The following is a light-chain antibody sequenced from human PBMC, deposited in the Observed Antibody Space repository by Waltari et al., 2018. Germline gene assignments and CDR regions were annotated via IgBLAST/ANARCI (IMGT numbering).Light chain of an antibody. CDR3: QQGSSFPPT. V-gene: IGKV1-12*01. J-gene: IGKJ1*01. CDR2: GAF. Sequence: DIQMTQSPSSVSASVGDRVTITCRASQDISNGLAWYQQKPGKGPNLLIFGAFTLQSGVPSRFGGSGSGTDFTLTISGLQPEDSATYFCQQGSSFPPTFGQGTKVEIK. CDR1: QDISNG.